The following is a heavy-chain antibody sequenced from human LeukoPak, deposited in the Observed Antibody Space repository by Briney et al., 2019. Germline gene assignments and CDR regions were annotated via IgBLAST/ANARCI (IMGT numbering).Heavy chain of an antibody. CDR3: AKDPRRGRSGSYPGGAFDI. D-gene: IGHD1-26*01. CDR1: GFTFSSYG. V-gene: IGHV3-30*02. Sequence: GGSLRLSCAASGFTFSSYGMHWVRQAPGKGLEWVAFIRYDGSNKYYADSVKGRFTISRDNSKNTRYLQMNSLRAEDTAVYYCAKDPRRGRSGSYPGGAFDIWGQGTMVTVSS. CDR2: IRYDGSNK. J-gene: IGHJ3*02.